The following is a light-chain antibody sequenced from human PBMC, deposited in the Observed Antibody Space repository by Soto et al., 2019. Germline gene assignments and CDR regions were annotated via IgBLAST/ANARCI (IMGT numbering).Light chain of an antibody. V-gene: IGKV1-39*01. Sequence: QMTQPPSSLSASVGDRVTITCRAIQIIIRYLNWYQQKPGKAPNLLLYAASTLQSGVPSRFSGSGSGTDFTLTISSLQPEDFATYYCQQSYKSPTFGQGTRLEIK. CDR2: AAS. CDR1: QIIIRY. CDR3: QQSYKSPT. J-gene: IGKJ5*01.